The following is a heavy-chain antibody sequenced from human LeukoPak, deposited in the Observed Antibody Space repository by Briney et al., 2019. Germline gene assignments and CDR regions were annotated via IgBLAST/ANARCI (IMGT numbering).Heavy chain of an antibody. V-gene: IGHV1-18*01. CDR2: ITTYNGNT. Sequence: ASVKVSCKASGYTFRDFGISWVRQAPGQGLEWMGWITTYNGNTNYIQKLQGRATMTTDTSTSTAYMELRSLRSDDTAVYYCARGPYYDSWSGAGYWGQGNLVTVSS. CDR3: ARGPYYDSWSGAGY. D-gene: IGHD3-3*01. J-gene: IGHJ4*02. CDR1: GYTFRDFG.